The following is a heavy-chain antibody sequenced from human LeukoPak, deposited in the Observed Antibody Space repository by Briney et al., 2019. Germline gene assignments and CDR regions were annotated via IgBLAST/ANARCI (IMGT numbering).Heavy chain of an antibody. V-gene: IGHV1-8*01. J-gene: IGHJ3*02. D-gene: IGHD6-19*01. Sequence: ASVKVSFKASGYTFTSYDINWVRQATGQGLEWMGWMNPNSGNTGYAQKFQGRVTMTRNTSISTAYMELSSLRSEDTAVYYCAMSSGWKWGAFDIWGQGTMVTVSS. CDR3: AMSSGWKWGAFDI. CDR1: GYTFTSYD. CDR2: MNPNSGNT.